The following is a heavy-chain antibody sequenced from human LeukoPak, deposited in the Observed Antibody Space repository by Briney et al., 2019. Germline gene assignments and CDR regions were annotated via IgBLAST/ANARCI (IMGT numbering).Heavy chain of an antibody. CDR2: ISYDGSNK. Sequence: GGSLRLSCAASGFTFSSYAMHWVRQAPGKGLEWVAVISYDGSNKYYADSVKGRFTISRDNSKNTLYLQMNSLRAEDTAVYYCARDHDSSGYYYYFDYWGQGTLVTVSS. V-gene: IGHV3-30-3*01. CDR3: ARDHDSSGYYYYFDY. J-gene: IGHJ4*02. D-gene: IGHD3-22*01. CDR1: GFTFSSYA.